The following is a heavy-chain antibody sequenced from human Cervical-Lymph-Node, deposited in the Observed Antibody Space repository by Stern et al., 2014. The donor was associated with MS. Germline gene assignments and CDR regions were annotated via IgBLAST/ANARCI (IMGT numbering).Heavy chain of an antibody. V-gene: IGHV3-33*03. CDR1: GFTFSRNG. CDR3: VAYASGDNINH. Sequence: VQLVESGGGVVQPGRSLRLSCAASGFTFSRNGMHWVRQAPGKGLEWLAVIWYDGSNDNYVDSVKGRFTISRDNSKNTLYLQMNSLRVEDTAVYYCVAYASGDNINHWGQGTLVTVSS. CDR2: IWYDGSND. J-gene: IGHJ5*02. D-gene: IGHD6-19*01.